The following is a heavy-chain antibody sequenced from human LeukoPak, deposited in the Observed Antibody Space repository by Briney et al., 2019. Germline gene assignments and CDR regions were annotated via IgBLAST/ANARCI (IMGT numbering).Heavy chain of an antibody. Sequence: GGSPRLSCAASGFTFSSYGMNWVRQAPGKGLEWVSYISSSGSTIYYADSVKGRFTISRDNAKNSLYLQMNSLRAEDTAVYYCAELGITMIGGVWGKGTTVTISS. J-gene: IGHJ6*04. CDR1: GFTFSSYG. CDR2: ISSSGSTI. D-gene: IGHD3-10*02. CDR3: AELGITMIGGV. V-gene: IGHV3-48*03.